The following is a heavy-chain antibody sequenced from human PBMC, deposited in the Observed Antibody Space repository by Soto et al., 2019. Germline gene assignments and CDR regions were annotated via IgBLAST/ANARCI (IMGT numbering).Heavy chain of an antibody. V-gene: IGHV4-39*01. J-gene: IGHJ4*02. D-gene: IGHD3-3*01. CDR3: ARHPLTRSGPIDY. CDR2: IYYSGST. CDR1: GGSISSSSYY. Sequence: QLQLQESGPGLVKPSETLSLTCTVSGGSISSSSYYWGWIRQPPGKGLEWIGSIYYSGSTYYNPSLKSRVTISVDTSKNQFSLKLSSVTAADTAVYYCARHPLTRSGPIDYWGQGTLVTVSS.